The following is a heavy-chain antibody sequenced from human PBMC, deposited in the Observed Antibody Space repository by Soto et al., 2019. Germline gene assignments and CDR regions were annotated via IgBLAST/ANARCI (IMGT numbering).Heavy chain of an antibody. D-gene: IGHD3-10*01. CDR2: ISGSGGST. CDR3: AKGAMGRGIIWWFDP. V-gene: IGHV3-23*01. CDR1: GFTFNSFA. Sequence: DVQLLESGGGLVQPGGSLRLSCAASGFTFNSFAMNWVRQAPGRGLEWVSSISGSGGSTYHADSVKGRFTISRDNSKNTLYLQMSILRVEDTAVYYCAKGAMGRGIIWWFDPWGQGTLVTVSS. J-gene: IGHJ5*02.